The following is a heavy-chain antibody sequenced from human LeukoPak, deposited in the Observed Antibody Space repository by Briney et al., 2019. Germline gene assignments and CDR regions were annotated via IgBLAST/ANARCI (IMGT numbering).Heavy chain of an antibody. CDR2: ISYDGSNK. V-gene: IGHV3-30*18. CDR1: GFTFSSYG. CDR3: AKDQTVAGLY. D-gene: IGHD6-19*01. J-gene: IGHJ4*02. Sequence: GGALRLSCAASGFTFSSYGKHWGRQGPGKGVEWVAVISYDGSNKYYADSVKGRFTISRDNSKNTLYLQMNSLRAEDTAVYYCAKDQTVAGLYRGQGTLVTVSS.